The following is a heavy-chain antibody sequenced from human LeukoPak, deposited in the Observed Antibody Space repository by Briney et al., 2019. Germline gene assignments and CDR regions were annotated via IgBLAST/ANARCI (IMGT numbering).Heavy chain of an antibody. V-gene: IGHV6-1*01. CDR3: ARGWDFFDGSGYSFDY. CDR2: TYYRSKWYK. J-gene: IGHJ4*02. Sequence: SQTLSLTCALSGDSVSINSAAWNWIRQSPSRGLEWLGRTYYRSKWYKDYAVSVKSRITINPDTSKNQFSLQLNSVAPEDTAVYYCARGWDFFDGSGYSFDYWGQGTLVTVSS. CDR1: GDSVSINSAA. D-gene: IGHD3-22*01.